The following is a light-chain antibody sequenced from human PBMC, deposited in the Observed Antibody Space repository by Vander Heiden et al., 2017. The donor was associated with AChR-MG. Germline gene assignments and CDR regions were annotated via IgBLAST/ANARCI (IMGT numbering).Light chain of an antibody. CDR2: KAS. CDR1: QSISTW. V-gene: IGKV1-5*03. J-gene: IGKJ4*01. Sequence: DIQMTQSPSTLSASVGDRVSITCRASQSISTWLAWYQQKPGKAPKLLLYKASTLGSGVPSRFSGSGSGTEFTITISSLQPDDFATYYCQQYKDYSPLTFGGGTKVEIK. CDR3: QQYKDYSPLT.